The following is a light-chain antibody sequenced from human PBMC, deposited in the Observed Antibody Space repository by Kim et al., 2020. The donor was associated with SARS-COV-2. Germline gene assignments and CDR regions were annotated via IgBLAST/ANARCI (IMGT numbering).Light chain of an antibody. CDR3: NSRDSSGNHLV. CDR2: GKN. Sequence: ALGQTVRITCQGDSLRSYYATWYQQKPGQAPVLVIYGKNSRPSGIPDRFSGSSSGKTAALTITGAQAEDEADYYCNSRDSSGNHLVFGGGTQLTVL. CDR1: SLRSYY. V-gene: IGLV3-19*01. J-gene: IGLJ2*01.